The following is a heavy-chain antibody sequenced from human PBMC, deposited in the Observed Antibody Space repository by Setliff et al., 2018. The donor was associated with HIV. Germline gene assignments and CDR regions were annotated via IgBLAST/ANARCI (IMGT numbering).Heavy chain of an antibody. Sequence: HPGGSLRLSCAASGFTFSSYWMHWVRQAPGKGLEWISFIGGHGSIIHYADSVKGRFTISRDNAKNSVYLQMHSLRVEDTAVYYCAAVPWGHSSLIIDHWGQGTPVTVSS. CDR1: GFTFSSYW. V-gene: IGHV3-48*04. J-gene: IGHJ4*02. CDR2: IGGHGSII. CDR3: AAVPWGHSSLIIDH. D-gene: IGHD3-16*01.